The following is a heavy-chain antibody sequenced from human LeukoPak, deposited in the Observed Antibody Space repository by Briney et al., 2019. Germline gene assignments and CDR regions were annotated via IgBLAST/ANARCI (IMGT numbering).Heavy chain of an antibody. D-gene: IGHD4-11*01. CDR1: GFTFSSYA. CDR2: ISYDGSNK. CDR3: ARDRDYSNYHKYGMDV. V-gene: IGHV3-30-3*01. J-gene: IGHJ6*02. Sequence: GGSLRLSCAASGFTFSSYAMHWVRQAPGKGLEWVAVISYDGSNKYYADSVKGRFTISRDNSKNTLYLQMNSLRAEDTAVYYCARDRDYSNYHKYGMDVWGQGTTVTVSS.